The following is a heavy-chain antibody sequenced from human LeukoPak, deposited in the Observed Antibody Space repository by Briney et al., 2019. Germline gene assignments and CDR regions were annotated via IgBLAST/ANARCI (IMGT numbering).Heavy chain of an antibody. Sequence: PGGSLRLSCAASGFTFSSYEMNWVRQAPGKGLEWVSYISSSGSTIYYADSVKGRFTISRDNAKKSLYLQMNSLRAEDTAVYYCARDRVGGSYVFDIWGQGTMVTVSS. CDR1: GFTFSSYE. CDR3: ARDRVGGSYVFDI. D-gene: IGHD1-26*01. J-gene: IGHJ3*02. V-gene: IGHV3-48*03. CDR2: ISSSGSTI.